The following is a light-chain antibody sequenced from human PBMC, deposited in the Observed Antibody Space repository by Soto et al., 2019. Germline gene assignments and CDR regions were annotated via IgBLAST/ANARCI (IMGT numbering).Light chain of an antibody. CDR3: QQRSNWPPMYT. J-gene: IGKJ2*01. Sequence: EIVLTQSPATLSLSPGERATLSCRASQSVSSYLAWYQQKPGQAPRLLIYDASNRATGIPDRFSGSGSGTVFTLTIRSLEPEDFAVYYCQQRSNWPPMYTVGQGTKLEIK. V-gene: IGKV3-11*01. CDR1: QSVSSY. CDR2: DAS.